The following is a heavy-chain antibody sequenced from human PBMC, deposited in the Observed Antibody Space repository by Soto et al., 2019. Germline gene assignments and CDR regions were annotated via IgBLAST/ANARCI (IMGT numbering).Heavy chain of an antibody. D-gene: IGHD3-22*01. J-gene: IGHJ6*02. CDR3: ARGLDDSSGYYGSYGMDV. V-gene: IGHV3-64*02. CDR1: GFTFSSYA. Sequence: PGGSLRLSCAASGFTFSSYAMHWVRQAPGKGLEYVSAISSNGGSTYYADSVKGRFTISRDNSKNTLYLQMDSLRAGDMAVYYCARGLDDSSGYYGSYGMDVWGQGTTVTVSS. CDR2: ISSNGGST.